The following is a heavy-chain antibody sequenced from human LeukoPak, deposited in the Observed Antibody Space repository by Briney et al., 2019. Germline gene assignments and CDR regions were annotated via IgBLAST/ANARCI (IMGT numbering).Heavy chain of an antibody. J-gene: IGHJ4*02. Sequence: GRSLRLSCAASGFTFSSYAMHWVRQAPGKGLEWVAVISNDGSNKYYADSVKGRFTISRDNSKNTLYLQMNSLRAEDTAVYYCARDKSRVTTRRGYFDYWGQGTLVTVSS. D-gene: IGHD4-17*01. CDR3: ARDKSRVTTRRGYFDY. V-gene: IGHV3-30*04. CDR2: ISNDGSNK. CDR1: GFTFSSYA.